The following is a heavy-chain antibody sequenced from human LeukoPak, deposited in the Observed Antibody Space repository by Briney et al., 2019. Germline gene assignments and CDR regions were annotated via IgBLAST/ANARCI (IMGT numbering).Heavy chain of an antibody. J-gene: IGHJ4*02. CDR2: INHSGST. V-gene: IGHV4-34*01. CDR1: GGSFSGYY. CDR3: ARLAHMDRGVNRDY. D-gene: IGHD3-10*01. Sequence: SETLSLTCAVYGGSFSGYYWSWIRQPPGKGLEWIGEINHSGSTNYNPSLKSRVTISVDTSKNQFSLKLSSVTAADTAVYYCARLAHMDRGVNRDYWGQGTLVTVSS.